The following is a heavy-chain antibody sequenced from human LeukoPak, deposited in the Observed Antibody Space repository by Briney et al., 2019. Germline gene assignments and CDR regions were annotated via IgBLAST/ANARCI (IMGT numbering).Heavy chain of an antibody. D-gene: IGHD3-3*01. CDR2: FDPEDGET. J-gene: IGHJ5*02. CDR3: ATDIELYGWFDP. Sequence: ASVKVSCKVSGYTLTELSMHWVRQAPGKGLEWMGGFDPEDGETIYAQKFQGRVTMTEDTSTDTAYMELSSLRSEDTAVYYCATDIELYGWFDPWGQGTLVTVSS. CDR1: GYTLTELS. V-gene: IGHV1-24*01.